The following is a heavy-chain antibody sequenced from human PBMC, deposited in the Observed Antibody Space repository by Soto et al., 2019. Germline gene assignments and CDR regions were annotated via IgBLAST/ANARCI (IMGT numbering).Heavy chain of an antibody. CDR1: GWSFSGYY. CDR3: ARGPYCSGGSCYSKWFDP. Sequence: SETLSLTCAFYGWSFSGYYWSWIRQPPGKGLEWIGEINHSGSTNSNPSLKSRVTVSVDTSKNQFSLRLISVTAADTAVYYCARGPYCSGGSCYSKWFDPWGQGTLVTVSS. V-gene: IGHV4-34*01. J-gene: IGHJ5*02. D-gene: IGHD2-15*01. CDR2: INHSGST.